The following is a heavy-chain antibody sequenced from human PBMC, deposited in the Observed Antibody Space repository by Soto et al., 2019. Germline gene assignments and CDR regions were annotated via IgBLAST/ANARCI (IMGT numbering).Heavy chain of an antibody. CDR3: ARQPQDDILTGYYIVWFDP. J-gene: IGHJ5*02. V-gene: IGHV4-39*01. CDR2: IYYSGST. D-gene: IGHD3-9*01. CDR1: GGSISSSSYY. Sequence: SETLSLTCTVSGGSISSSSYYWGWIRQPPGKGLEWIGSIYYSGSTYYNPSLKSRVTISVDTSKNQFSLKLSSVTAADTAVYYCARQPQDDILTGYYIVWFDPWGQGTLVT.